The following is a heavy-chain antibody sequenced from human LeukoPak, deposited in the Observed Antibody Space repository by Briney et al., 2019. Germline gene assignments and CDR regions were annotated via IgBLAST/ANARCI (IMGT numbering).Heavy chain of an antibody. V-gene: IGHV4-38-2*02. CDR1: GYSISSGYY. D-gene: IGHD5-12*01. J-gene: IGHJ4*02. Sequence: MASETLSLTCTVSGYSISSGYYWGWIQQPPGKGLEWIGSIYHSGSTYYNPSLKSRVTISVDTSKNQFSLKLSSVTAADTAVYYCARVVEYSGYDVIDYWGQGTLVTVSS. CDR2: IYHSGST. CDR3: ARVVEYSGYDVIDY.